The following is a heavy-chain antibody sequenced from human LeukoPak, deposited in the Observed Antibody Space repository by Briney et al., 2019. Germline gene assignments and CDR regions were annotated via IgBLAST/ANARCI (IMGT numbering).Heavy chain of an antibody. CDR3: ARRGASSGCYYGAFDI. CDR2: IYYSGST. J-gene: IGHJ3*02. CDR1: GGFISSSSYY. V-gene: IGHV4-39*01. Sequence: PSETLSLTCTVSGGFISSSSYYWGWIRQPPGKGLEWIGSIYYSGSTYYNPSLKSRVTISVDTSKNQFSLKLSSVTAADTAVYYCARRGASSGCYYGAFDIWGQGTMVTVSS. D-gene: IGHD3-22*01.